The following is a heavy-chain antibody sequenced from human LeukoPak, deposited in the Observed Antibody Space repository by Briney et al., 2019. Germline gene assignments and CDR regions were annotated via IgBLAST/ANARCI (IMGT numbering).Heavy chain of an antibody. V-gene: IGHV3-74*01. D-gene: IGHD7-27*01. CDR1: GFTFDTYW. Sequence: GGSLRLFCLASGFTFDTYWMHWVRQAPGKGLVWVSQIKSDGSFTSYADSVKGRFTISRDNAKKTLYLQMNSLRADDTAMYYCTRDLGVWGQGTTVTVTS. CDR3: TRDLGV. CDR2: IKSDGSFT. J-gene: IGHJ6*02.